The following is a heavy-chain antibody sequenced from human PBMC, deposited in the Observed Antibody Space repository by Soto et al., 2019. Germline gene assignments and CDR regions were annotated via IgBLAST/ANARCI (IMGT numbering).Heavy chain of an antibody. V-gene: IGHV4-59*01. CDR1: GGSISSYY. CDR2: IYYSGST. CDR3: ARVVGTVTTWEDYYCYGMDV. J-gene: IGHJ6*02. Sequence: PSETLSLTCTVSGGSISSYYWSWIRQPPGKGLEWIGYIYYSGSTNYNPSLKSRVTISVDTSKNQFSLKLSSVTAADTAVYYCARVVGTVTTWEDYYCYGMDVWGQGTTVTVSS. D-gene: IGHD4-4*01.